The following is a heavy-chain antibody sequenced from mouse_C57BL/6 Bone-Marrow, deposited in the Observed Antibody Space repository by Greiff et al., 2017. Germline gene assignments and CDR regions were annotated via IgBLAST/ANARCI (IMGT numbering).Heavy chain of an antibody. J-gene: IGHJ3*01. CDR2: ISDGGSYT. CDR3: ARDKVYGYRVFFAY. CDR1: GFTFSSYA. V-gene: IGHV5-4*01. Sequence: EVQRVESGGGLVKPGGSLKLSCAASGFTFSSYAMSWVRQTPEKRLEWVATISDGGSYTYYPDNVKGRFTISRDNAKNNLYLQMSHLKSEDTAMYYCARDKVYGYRVFFAYWGQGTLVTVSA. D-gene: IGHD2-2*01.